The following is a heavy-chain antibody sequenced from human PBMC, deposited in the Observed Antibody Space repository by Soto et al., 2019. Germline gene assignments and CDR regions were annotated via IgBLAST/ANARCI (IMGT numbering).Heavy chain of an antibody. J-gene: IGHJ4*02. Sequence: QVQLLDSGGGVVQPGKSLRLSCAASGFTLSRHAMHWVRQPPGKWLEWLAVISYDGDIERYADSVKGRFTMSRDNSKNTLSLQLTSLRPEDTAVYYCARDPGDVGVGYFDNWGQGTRVTVSS. CDR3: ARDPGDVGVGYFDN. V-gene: IGHV3-30-3*01. CDR2: ISYDGDIE. CDR1: GFTLSRHA. D-gene: IGHD7-27*01.